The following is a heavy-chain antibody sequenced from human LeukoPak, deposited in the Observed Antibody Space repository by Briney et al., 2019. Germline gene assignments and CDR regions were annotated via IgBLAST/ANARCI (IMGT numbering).Heavy chain of an antibody. V-gene: IGHV3-53*01. CDR2: IYSGGTT. CDR3: ARDRPRAV. Sequence: PGGSLRLSCAASGFXVSSNYMSWVREAPGKGLEGVSVIYSGGTTYYADSVKGRFNISRDNSKNPLYLQMNSLRAEDTAVYYCARDRPRAVWGQGTTVTVSS. CDR1: GFXVSSNY. J-gene: IGHJ6*02.